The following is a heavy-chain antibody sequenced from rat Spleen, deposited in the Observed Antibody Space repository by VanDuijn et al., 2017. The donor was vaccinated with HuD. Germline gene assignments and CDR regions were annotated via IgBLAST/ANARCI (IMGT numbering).Heavy chain of an antibody. V-gene: IGHV5-31*01. CDR2: ITNASGRT. CDR3: TRGGYNYGWFAY. CDR1: GFTFNNYW. Sequence: EVQLVESGGGLVQPGGSLKLSCVASGFTFNNYWMTWIRQAPGRGLEWVASITNASGRTYYSDSVKGRFTISRDTAQNTLYLQMNSLRSEDTATYYCTRGGYNYGWFAYWGQGTLVTVSS. D-gene: IGHD1-9*01. J-gene: IGHJ3*01.